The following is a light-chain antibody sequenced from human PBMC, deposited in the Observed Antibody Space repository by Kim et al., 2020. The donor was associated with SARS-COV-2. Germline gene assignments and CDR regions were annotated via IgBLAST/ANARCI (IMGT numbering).Light chain of an antibody. Sequence: PGYSLTISVTGTSSDFGVYTYFYWYQQHPGKAPKLMIYDVSKRPSGVPNRFSGSKSGNTAYLTISGLQSEDEADYYCSSYTISSSLFGGGTQLTVL. CDR1: SSDFGVYTY. J-gene: IGLJ2*01. CDR2: DVS. CDR3: SSYTISSSL. V-gene: IGLV2-14*03.